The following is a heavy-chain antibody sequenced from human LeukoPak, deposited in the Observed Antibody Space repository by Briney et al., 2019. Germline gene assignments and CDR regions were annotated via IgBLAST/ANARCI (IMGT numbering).Heavy chain of an antibody. Sequence: ASVKVSCKVSGYILTELSMHWVRQAPGKGLEWMGGFDPEDGETIYAQKLQGRVTMTEDTSTDTAYMELSSLRSEDTAVYYCGTLGVVVIALDYWGQGTLVTVSS. CDR3: GTLGVVVIALDY. V-gene: IGHV1-24*01. CDR1: GYILTELS. CDR2: FDPEDGET. J-gene: IGHJ4*02. D-gene: IGHD3-22*01.